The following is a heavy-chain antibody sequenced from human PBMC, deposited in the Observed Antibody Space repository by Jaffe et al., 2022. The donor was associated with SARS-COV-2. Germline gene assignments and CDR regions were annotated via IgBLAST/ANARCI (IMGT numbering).Heavy chain of an antibody. D-gene: IGHD3-3*01. CDR2: IWPDGSDK. V-gene: IGHV3-33*01. J-gene: IGHJ5*02. CDR3: ARERVTISFGKTGNWFDP. Sequence: QEQLVESGGGVVQTGRSLRLSCAASGFTFSSSSMHWVRQAPGKGLEWVAVIWPDGSDKYYEDSVKGRFTISRDNSKDTLYLQMNSLRAEDTAIYYCARERVTISFGKTGNWFDPWGQGTLVTVSS. CDR1: GFTFSSSS.